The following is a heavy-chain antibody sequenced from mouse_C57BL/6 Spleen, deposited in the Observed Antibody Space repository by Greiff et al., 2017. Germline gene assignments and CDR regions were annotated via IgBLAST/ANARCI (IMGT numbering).Heavy chain of an antibody. V-gene: IGHV1-64*01. D-gene: IGHD4-1*01. J-gene: IGHJ3*01. CDR3: ARGVLLTDPFAY. CDR1: GYTFTSYW. CDR2: IHPNSGST. Sequence: QVQLQQPGAELVKPGASVKLSCKASGYTFTSYWLHWVKQRPGQGLEWIGMIHPNSGSTNYNEKFKSKATLTVDKSSSTTYMQLSSLTSEDSAVYDCARGVLLTDPFAYWGQGTLVTVSA.